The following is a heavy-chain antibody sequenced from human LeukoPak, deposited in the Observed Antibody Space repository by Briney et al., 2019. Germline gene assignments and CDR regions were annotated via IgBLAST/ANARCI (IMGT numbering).Heavy chain of an antibody. D-gene: IGHD6-13*01. CDR2: ISGSGSTT. CDR1: RFTFSSYS. CDR3: ATSQGSWPDYFDY. Sequence: GGSLRLSCAASRFTFSSYSMNWVRQAPGKGLEWVSAISGSGSTTYYADSVKGRFTISRDNAKNSLFLQMNSLRAEDTAVYYCATSQGSWPDYFDYWGQGTLVTVSS. J-gene: IGHJ4*02. V-gene: IGHV3-48*04.